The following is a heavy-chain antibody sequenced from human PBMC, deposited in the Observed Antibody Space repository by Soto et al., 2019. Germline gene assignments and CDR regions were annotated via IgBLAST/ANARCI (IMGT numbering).Heavy chain of an antibody. CDR2: INPGGVST. D-gene: IGHD4-17*01. J-gene: IGHJ2*01. V-gene: IGHV1-46*01. CDR1: GYTFTTYY. CDR3: ARGGNGDNVGYWYLDL. Sequence: QVQLVQSGAEVKKPGASVEVSCKASGYTFTTYYIHWVRHAPGQGLEWMGVINPGGVSTKYAQKFHDSVTLTSDTSTSMVYMDLSSLRSEDTAVYFCARGGNGDNVGYWYLDLWGRGTLVTVSP.